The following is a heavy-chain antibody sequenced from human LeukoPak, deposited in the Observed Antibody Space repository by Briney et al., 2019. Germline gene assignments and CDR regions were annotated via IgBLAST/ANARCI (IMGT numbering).Heavy chain of an antibody. CDR1: GGSISSYY. D-gene: IGHD5-18*01. CDR2: IYYSGST. J-gene: IGHJ3*02. CDR3: ARRGYSYGYDAFDI. Sequence: SETLSLTCTVSGGSISSYYWSWIRQPPGKGLEWIGYIYYSGSTNYNPSLKSRVTISVDTSKNQFSLKLSSVTAADTAVYYCARRGYSYGYDAFDIWGQGTMVTVSS. V-gene: IGHV4-59*01.